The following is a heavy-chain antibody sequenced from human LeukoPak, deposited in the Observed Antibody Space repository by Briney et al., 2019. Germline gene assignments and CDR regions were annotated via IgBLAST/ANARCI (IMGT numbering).Heavy chain of an antibody. CDR2: IYPGDSDT. V-gene: IGHV5-51*01. Sequence: GESLKISCKGSGYSFTSYWIGWVRQMPGKGLEWMGIIYPGDSDTRYSPSFQGQVTISADKSISTAYLQWSSLKASDTAMYYCARQGGEGFSRSGYYRPMDVWGKGTTVIVSS. CDR3: ARQGGEGFSRSGYYRPMDV. D-gene: IGHD3-3*01. J-gene: IGHJ6*03. CDR1: GYSFTSYW.